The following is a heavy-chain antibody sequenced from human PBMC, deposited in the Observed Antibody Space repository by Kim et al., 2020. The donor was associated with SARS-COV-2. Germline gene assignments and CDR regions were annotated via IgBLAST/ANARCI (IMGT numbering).Heavy chain of an antibody. CDR1: GGSISSSSYY. Sequence: SETLSLTCTVSGGSISSSSYYWGWIRQPPGKGLEWIGSIYYSGSTYYNPSLKSRVTISVDTSKNQFSLKLSSVTAADTAVYYCARLDLRGILTGNWFDPWGQGTLVTVSS. CDR3: ARLDLRGILTGNWFDP. D-gene: IGHD3-9*01. J-gene: IGHJ5*02. CDR2: IYYSGST. V-gene: IGHV4-39*01.